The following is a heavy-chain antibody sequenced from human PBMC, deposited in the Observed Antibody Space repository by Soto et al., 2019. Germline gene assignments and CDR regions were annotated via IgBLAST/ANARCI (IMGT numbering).Heavy chain of an antibody. CDR2: ISGSGGST. V-gene: IGHV3-23*01. CDR1: GFTFSSYD. CDR3: AKLREAPPDAFDI. D-gene: IGHD3-16*01. J-gene: IGHJ3*02. Sequence: PGGSLRLSCAASGFTFSSYDMSRVRQAPGKGLEWVSAISGSGGSTYYADSVKGRFTISRDNSKNTLYLQMNSLGAEDTAVYYCAKLREAPPDAFDIWGQGTMVTVSS.